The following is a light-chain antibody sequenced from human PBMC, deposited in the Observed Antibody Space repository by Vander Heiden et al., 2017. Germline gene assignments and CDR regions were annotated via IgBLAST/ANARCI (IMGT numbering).Light chain of an antibody. CDR1: SSNIGARYD. CDR3: QSYDSSLSHYV. Sequence: QSVLTQPPSVSGAPGQRVTISCAGSSSNIGARYDVHWYQQLPGTAPKLLIYGNNNRPSGVPDRFSGSKSATSASLAITGLQAEDEADYYCQSYDSSLSHYVFGSGTKVTGL. CDR2: GNN. V-gene: IGLV1-40*01. J-gene: IGLJ1*01.